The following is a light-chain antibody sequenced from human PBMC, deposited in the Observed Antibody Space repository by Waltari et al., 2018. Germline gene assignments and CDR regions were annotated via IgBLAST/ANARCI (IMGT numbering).Light chain of an antibody. V-gene: IGKV3-20*01. CDR1: QAVSRSY. CDR3: QLYGNSPRYS. Sequence: EIVLTQSPGTLSLSPGEGASLSCRASQAVSRSYIAWYQQKPGHAPRLLIDGASSRAPGIPDRFSGSGSGTDFTLTISRLEPEDFAVYYCQLYGNSPRYSFGQGTRLEIK. J-gene: IGKJ2*01. CDR2: GAS.